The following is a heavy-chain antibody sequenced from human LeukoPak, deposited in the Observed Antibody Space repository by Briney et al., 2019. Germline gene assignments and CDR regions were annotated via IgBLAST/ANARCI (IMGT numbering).Heavy chain of an antibody. CDR3: ARQGFPDYYDSSGQIDY. Sequence: TETLSLICTVSGGSISSYYWSWIRQPPGKGLEWIGYIYTSGSTNYNPSLKSRVTISVDTSKNQFSLKLSSVTAADTAVYYCARQGFPDYYDSSGQIDYWGQGTLVTVSS. V-gene: IGHV4-4*09. D-gene: IGHD3-22*01. CDR1: GGSISSYY. J-gene: IGHJ4*02. CDR2: IYTSGST.